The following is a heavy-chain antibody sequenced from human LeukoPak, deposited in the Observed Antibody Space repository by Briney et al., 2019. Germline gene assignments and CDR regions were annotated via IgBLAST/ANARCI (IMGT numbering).Heavy chain of an antibody. V-gene: IGHV3-33*01. D-gene: IGHD1-26*01. Sequence: GGSLRLSCAASGFTLSSHGMHWVRQAPGKGLEWVAGMWYDGSKEDYADSVKGRFTISRDMSKNTLNLQMNSLRVEDTAMFYCARDLSFGSLDFRGQGTLVTVSS. CDR3: ARDLSFGSLDF. CDR2: MWYDGSKE. CDR1: GFTLSSHG. J-gene: IGHJ4*02.